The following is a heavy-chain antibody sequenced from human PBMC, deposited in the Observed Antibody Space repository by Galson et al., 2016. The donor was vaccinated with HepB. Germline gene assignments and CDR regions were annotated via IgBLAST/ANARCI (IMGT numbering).Heavy chain of an antibody. CDR2: ISNDGSNT. V-gene: IGHV3-30*18. CDR3: AKGTYFGSGSYYGVDV. CDR1: GFRFSYYG. J-gene: IGHJ6*02. D-gene: IGHD3-10*01. Sequence: FLRLSCAASGFRFSYYGMHWVRQAPGKGLVWVAFISNDGSNTYYAESVKGRFTISRDKSRTTVSLQMNSLRAEDTAVYKCAKGTYFGSGSYYGVDVWGQGTTVTVSS.